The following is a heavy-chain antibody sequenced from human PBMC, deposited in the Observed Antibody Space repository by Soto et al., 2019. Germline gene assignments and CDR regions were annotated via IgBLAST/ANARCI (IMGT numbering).Heavy chain of an antibody. D-gene: IGHD2-8*01. CDR3: VREGVGPTYGWFDP. CDR2: IHPHSGAT. Sequence: QVQLVQSGAEVKKPGASVKVSCEATGYTFTGNYLHWVRQAPGQGLEWMGWIHPHSGATKYAQKFQGWVTMTWDTSISTAYLDLSSLKSNDTAVYYCVREGVGPTYGWFDPWGQGTLVTVSS. J-gene: IGHJ5*02. V-gene: IGHV1-2*04. CDR1: GYTFTGNY.